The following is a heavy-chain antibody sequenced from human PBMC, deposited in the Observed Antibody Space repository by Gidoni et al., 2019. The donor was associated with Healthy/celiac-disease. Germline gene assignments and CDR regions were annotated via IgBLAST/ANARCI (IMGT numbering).Heavy chain of an antibody. D-gene: IGHD5-12*01. CDR2: INHSGST. V-gene: IGHV4-34*01. CDR1: GGSFSGYY. Sequence: QVQLQQWGAGLLKPSETLSLTCAVYGGSFSGYYWSWIRQHPGKGLEWIGEINHSGSTNYNPSLKSRVTISVETSKNQFSLKLSSVTAADTAVYYCARAPVRGLRRGYSGYDSVGGAFDIWGQGTMVTVSS. J-gene: IGHJ3*02. CDR3: ARAPVRGLRRGYSGYDSVGGAFDI.